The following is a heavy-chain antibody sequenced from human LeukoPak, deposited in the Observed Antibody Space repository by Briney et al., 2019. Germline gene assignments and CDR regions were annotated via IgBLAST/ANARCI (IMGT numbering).Heavy chain of an antibody. CDR3: ARWGVSYVNHLAFDI. CDR2: IYYSGST. J-gene: IGHJ3*02. D-gene: IGHD1-26*01. V-gene: IGHV4-61*01. CDR1: GGSVSSGSYY. Sequence: SETLSLTCTVSGGSVSSGSYYWSWIRQPPGTGLEWIGYIYYSGSTNYNPSLKSRVTISVDTSKNQFSLKLSSVTAADTAVYYCARWGVSYVNHLAFDIWGQGTMVTVSS.